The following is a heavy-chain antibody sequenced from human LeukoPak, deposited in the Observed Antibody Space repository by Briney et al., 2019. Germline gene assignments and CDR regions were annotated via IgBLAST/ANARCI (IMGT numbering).Heavy chain of an antibody. CDR3: ARHGHGSGSYEENWFDP. CDR1: GGSISSSSYY. CDR2: IYYSGST. V-gene: IGHV4-39*01. Sequence: PSETLSLTCTVSGGSISSSSYYWGWIRQPPGKGLEWIGSIYYSGSTYYNPSLKSRVTISVDTSKNQFSLKLSSVTAADTAVYYCARHGHGSGSYEENWFDPWGQGTLVTVSS. J-gene: IGHJ5*02. D-gene: IGHD3-10*01.